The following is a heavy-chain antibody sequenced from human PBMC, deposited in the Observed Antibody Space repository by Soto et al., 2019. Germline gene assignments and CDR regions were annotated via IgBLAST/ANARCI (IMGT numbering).Heavy chain of an antibody. V-gene: IGHV3-13*01. Sequence: PGGSLRLSCTASGFTFSSYDMHWVRQATGKGLEWVSAIGTAGDTYYPGSVKGRFTISRENAKNSLYLQMNSLRAGDTAVYYCARGLGDYDYYYYYMDVWGKGTTVTVSS. D-gene: IGHD3-10*01. J-gene: IGHJ6*03. CDR3: ARGLGDYDYYYYYMDV. CDR1: GFTFSSYD. CDR2: IGTAGDT.